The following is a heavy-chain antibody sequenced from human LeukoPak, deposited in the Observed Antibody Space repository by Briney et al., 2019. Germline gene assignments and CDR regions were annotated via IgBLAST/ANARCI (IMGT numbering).Heavy chain of an antibody. Sequence: SETLSLTCTVYGGSLSSSSYYWGWIRQPPGKGLGWIGSIYYGGSTYYNPSLKSRVTISIDTSENQFSLKLSSVTAADTAVYYCAKDLLYYSGSGSPLEYWGQGTLVTVSS. CDR1: GGSLSSSSYY. V-gene: IGHV4-39*07. CDR2: IYYGGST. D-gene: IGHD3-10*01. J-gene: IGHJ4*02. CDR3: AKDLLYYSGSGSPLEY.